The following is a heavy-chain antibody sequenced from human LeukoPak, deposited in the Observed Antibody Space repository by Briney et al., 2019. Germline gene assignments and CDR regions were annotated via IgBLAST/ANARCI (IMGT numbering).Heavy chain of an antibody. V-gene: IGHV3-23*01. J-gene: IGHJ3*02. CDR2: ISGSGGST. D-gene: IGHD6-19*01. CDR3: ARSVADIDAFDI. CDR1: GFTFSSYG. Sequence: GGSLRLSCAASGFTFSSYGMSWVRQAPGKGLEWVSAISGSGGSTYYADSVKGRFTISRDNAKNSLYLQMNSLRAEDTAVYYCARSVADIDAFDIWGQGTMVTVSS.